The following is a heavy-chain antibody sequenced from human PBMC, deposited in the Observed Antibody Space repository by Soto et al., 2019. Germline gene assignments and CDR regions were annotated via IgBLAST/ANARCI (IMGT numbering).Heavy chain of an antibody. CDR1: GFTFSSYW. CDR2: INSDGSST. V-gene: IGHV3-74*01. Sequence: PGGSLRLSCAASGFTFSSYWMHWVRQAPGKGLVWVSRINSDGSSTSYADSVKGRFTISRDNAKNTLYLQMNSLRAEDTAVYYCARGSSRWLQAFDHWGQGTIVTVYS. J-gene: IGHJ4*02. D-gene: IGHD5-12*01. CDR3: ARGSSRWLQAFDH.